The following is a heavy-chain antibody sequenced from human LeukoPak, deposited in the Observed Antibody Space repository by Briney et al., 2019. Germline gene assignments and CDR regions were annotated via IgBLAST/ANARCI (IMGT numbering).Heavy chain of an antibody. Sequence: SVKVSCKASGGTFSSYAISWVRQAPGQGLEWMGRIIPMFNITNYAEKFQGRVTITADKSTSTAYMELSSLRSVDTAVYYCARVGAYSGSWYYWGQGTLVTVSS. J-gene: IGHJ4*02. D-gene: IGHD6-13*01. V-gene: IGHV1-69*04. CDR3: ARVGAYSGSWYY. CDR2: IIPMFNIT. CDR1: GGTFSSYA.